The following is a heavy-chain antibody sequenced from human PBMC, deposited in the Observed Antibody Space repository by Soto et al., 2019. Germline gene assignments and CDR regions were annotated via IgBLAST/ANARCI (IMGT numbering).Heavy chain of an antibody. CDR1: GGSISSGDYF. J-gene: IGHJ4*02. CDR2: IYYTGST. CDR3: ARDDGYYRLYDY. D-gene: IGHD3-3*01. V-gene: IGHV4-30-4*01. Sequence: QVRLQESGPGLVKPSQTLSLTCTVSGGSISSGDYFWSWVRQPPGKGLDWIGYIYYTGSTSYNPSLKSRITMSVDTSKNQFSLKVSSVTAADTAVYFCARDDGYYRLYDYWGQGTLVTVSS.